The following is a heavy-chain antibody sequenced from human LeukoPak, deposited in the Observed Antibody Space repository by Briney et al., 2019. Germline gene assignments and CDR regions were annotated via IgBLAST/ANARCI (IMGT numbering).Heavy chain of an antibody. Sequence: GGSLRLSCAASRFTFSRFWMSWVRQAPGKGLEWVANIKQDGSEKYYVDSVKGRFTISRDNAKNSLHLQMNSLRAEDTAVYYCASASPAGDYWGQGTLVTVSS. J-gene: IGHJ4*02. CDR2: IKQDGSEK. CDR1: RFTFSRFW. D-gene: IGHD2-2*01. CDR3: ASASPAGDY. V-gene: IGHV3-7*01.